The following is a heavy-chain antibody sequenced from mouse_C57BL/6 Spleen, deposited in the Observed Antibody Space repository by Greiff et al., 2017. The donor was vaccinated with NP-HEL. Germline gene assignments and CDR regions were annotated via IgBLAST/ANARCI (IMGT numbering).Heavy chain of an antibody. Sequence: VQLQQSGAELAKPGASVKLSCKASGYTFTSYWMHWVKQRPGQGLEWIGYINPSSGYTKYNQKFKDKATLTADKSSSTAYMQLSSLTYEDSAVYYCAKRNLNREWYFDVWGTGTTVTVSS. CDR2: INPSSGYT. CDR3: AKRNLNREWYFDV. V-gene: IGHV1-7*01. CDR1: GYTFTSYW. D-gene: IGHD3-1*01. J-gene: IGHJ1*03.